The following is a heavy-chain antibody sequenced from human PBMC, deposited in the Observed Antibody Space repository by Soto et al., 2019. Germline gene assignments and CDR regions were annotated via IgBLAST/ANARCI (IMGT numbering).Heavy chain of an antibody. CDR2: IYSGGNT. V-gene: IGHV3-53*01. CDR3: ARDGEYCSAGSCYTCAFDI. J-gene: IGHJ3*02. D-gene: IGHD2-15*01. Sequence: PGGSLRLSCAASGFAVSSSYMSWVRQAPGKGLEWVSVIYSGGNTYYADSVKGRFTISRDNSKNTLYLQMNSLRAEDTAVYYCARDGEYCSAGSCYTCAFDIWGQGTMVTVSS. CDR1: GFAVSSSY.